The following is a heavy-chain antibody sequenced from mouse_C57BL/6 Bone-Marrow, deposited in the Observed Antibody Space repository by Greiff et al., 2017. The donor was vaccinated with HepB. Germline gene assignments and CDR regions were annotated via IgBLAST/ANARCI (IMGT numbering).Heavy chain of an antibody. CDR2: INYDGSST. CDR1: GFTFSDYY. CDR3: ARAIYYGNYGYFDV. J-gene: IGHJ1*03. Sequence: EVQLVESEGGLVQPGSSMKLSCTASGFTFSDYYMAWVRQVPEKGLEWVANINYDGSSTYYLDSLKSRFIISRDNAKNILYLQMSSLKSEDTATYYCARAIYYGNYGYFDVWGTGTTVTVSS. V-gene: IGHV5-16*01. D-gene: IGHD2-1*01.